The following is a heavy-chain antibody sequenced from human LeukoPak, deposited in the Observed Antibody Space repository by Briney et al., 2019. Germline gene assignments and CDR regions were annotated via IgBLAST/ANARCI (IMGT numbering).Heavy chain of an antibody. CDR3: ASNGWVFTGPFDY. J-gene: IGHJ4*02. V-gene: IGHV3-66*01. D-gene: IGHD1-26*01. CDR1: GFTVSSNY. CDR2: IYSDNYT. Sequence: PGGSLRLSCAASGFTVSSNYMNWVRKAPGKGLEWVSVIYSDNYTYYSDSVKGRFTLSRDNSKNTVYLQMNSLRAEDAAVYYCASNGWVFTGPFDYWGQGTLVTVSS.